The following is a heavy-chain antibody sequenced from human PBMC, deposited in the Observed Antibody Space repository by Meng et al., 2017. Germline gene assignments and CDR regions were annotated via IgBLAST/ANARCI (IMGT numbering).Heavy chain of an antibody. J-gene: IGHJ4*02. D-gene: IGHD4-23*01. CDR3: ARATVTTVGLDY. V-gene: IGHV3-30*04. CDR2: ISYDGSNK. CDR1: GFTFSSYA. Sequence: GESLKISCAASGFTFSSYAMHWVRQAPGKGLEWGAVISYDGSNKYYADSVKGRFTISRDNSKNTLYLQMNGRRAEEKAVYYCARATVTTVGLDYWGQGTLVTVSS.